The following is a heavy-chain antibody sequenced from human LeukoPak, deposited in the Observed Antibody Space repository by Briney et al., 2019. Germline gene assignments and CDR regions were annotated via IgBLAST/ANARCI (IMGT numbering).Heavy chain of an antibody. D-gene: IGHD4-23*01. CDR3: ARDNYGGDYFDY. V-gene: IGHV4-59*01. J-gene: IGHJ4*02. CDR2: IYYSGST. Sequence: PSETLSLTCTVSGGSISSYYWSWLRQPPGKGLEWIGYIYYSGSTNYNPSLKSRVTISVDTSKNQFSLKLSSVTAADTAVYYCARDNYGGDYFDYWGQGTLVTVSS. CDR1: GGSISSYY.